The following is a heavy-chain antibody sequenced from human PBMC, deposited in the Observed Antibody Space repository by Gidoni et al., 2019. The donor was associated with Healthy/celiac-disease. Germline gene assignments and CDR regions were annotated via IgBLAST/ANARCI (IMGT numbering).Heavy chain of an antibody. CDR2: IYYSGST. V-gene: IGHV4-39*01. Sequence: SISSSSYYWGWIRQPPGKGLEWIGSIYYSGSTYYNPSLKSRVTISVDTSKNQFSLKLSSVTAADTAVYYCARQNYGGAYWYFDLWGRGTLVTVSS. CDR1: SISSSSYY. J-gene: IGHJ2*01. CDR3: ARQNYGGAYWYFDL. D-gene: IGHD4-17*01.